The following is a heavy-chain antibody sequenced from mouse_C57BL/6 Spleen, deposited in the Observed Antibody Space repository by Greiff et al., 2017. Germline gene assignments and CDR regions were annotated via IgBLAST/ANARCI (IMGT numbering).Heavy chain of an antibody. CDR3: ARDGNYFDY. J-gene: IGHJ2*01. CDR1: GFTFSSYA. CDR2: ISDGGSYT. V-gene: IGHV5-4*01. Sequence: EVHLVESGGGLVKPGGSLKLSCAASGFTFSSYAMSWVRQTPEKRLEWVATISDGGSYTYYPDNVKGRFTISRDNAKNNLYLQMSHLKSEDTAMYYCARDGNYFDYWGQGTTRTVSS.